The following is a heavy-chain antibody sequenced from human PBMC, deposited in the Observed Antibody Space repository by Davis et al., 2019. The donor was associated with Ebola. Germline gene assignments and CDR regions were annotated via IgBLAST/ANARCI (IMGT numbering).Heavy chain of an antibody. CDR1: VITFSSYA. D-gene: IGHD3-3*01. V-gene: IGHV3-23*01. Sequence: GESLKISCTDSVITFSSYAMTWVRQAPGKGLEWVSAISGSGGSTYYADSVKGRFAISRDNSRGTLYLQMNSLRVEDSAVYYCAKSGLSFGVVKYHYGMDVWGKGTTVTVSS. J-gene: IGHJ6*04. CDR3: AKSGLSFGVVKYHYGMDV. CDR2: ISGSGGST.